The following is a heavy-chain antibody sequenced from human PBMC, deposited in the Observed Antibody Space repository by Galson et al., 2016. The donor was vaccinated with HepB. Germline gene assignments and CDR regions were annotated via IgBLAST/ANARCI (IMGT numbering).Heavy chain of an antibody. J-gene: IGHJ4*02. CDR2: ISCDGSNK. V-gene: IGHV3-30*18. D-gene: IGHD3-9*01. Sequence: SLRLSCAASGFTLNNFGMHWVRQAPGKGLEWVAVISCDGSNKYYADSVKGRFTISRDNSKNTLYLQMNNPRPEDTAVYYCAKGTLNYDISTGYFSYYFDYWGQGIMVTVSS. CDR1: GFTLNNFG. CDR3: AKGTLNYDISTGYFSYYFDY.